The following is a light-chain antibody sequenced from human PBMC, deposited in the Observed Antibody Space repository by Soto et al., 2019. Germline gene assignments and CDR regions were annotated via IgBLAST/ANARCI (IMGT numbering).Light chain of an antibody. CDR3: QKYNAWPLA. Sequence: EVVLTQSPATLSLSPGDRATLSCRASQSVSHALAWYQQKPGQAPRLLIHDASSRATGIPARFSGSGSETDFTLTISSLEPEDFAVYYCQKYNAWPLAFGQGTKVEVK. CDR1: QSVSHA. J-gene: IGKJ1*01. V-gene: IGKV3-11*01. CDR2: DAS.